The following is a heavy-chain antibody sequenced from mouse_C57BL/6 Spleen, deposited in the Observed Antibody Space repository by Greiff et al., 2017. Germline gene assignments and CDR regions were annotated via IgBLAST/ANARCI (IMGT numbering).Heavy chain of an antibody. CDR1: GYTFTSYW. V-gene: IGHV1-52*01. CDR2: IDPSDSDT. D-gene: IGHD5-1*01. CDR3: AGSFTSFGD. J-gene: IGHJ2*01. Sequence: QVQLQQPGAELVRPGSSVKLSCKASGYTFTSYWMHWVKQRPIQGLEWIGNIDPSDSDTHYNQKFKDKATLTVDKSSSTAYMQLSSLTSEDSAVYYCAGSFTSFGDWGQGTTLTVDS.